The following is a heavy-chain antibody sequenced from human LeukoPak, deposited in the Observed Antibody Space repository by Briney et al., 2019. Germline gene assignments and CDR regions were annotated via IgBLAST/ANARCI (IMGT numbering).Heavy chain of an antibody. CDR2: IYYSGST. J-gene: IGHJ4*02. CDR3: ARVRVRGVDY. D-gene: IGHD3-10*01. Sequence: PGGSLRLSCAASGFTFSSSDMHWVRQPPGKGLEWIGSIYYSGSTYYNPSLKSRVTISVDTSKNQFSLKLSSVTAADTAVYYCARVRVRGVDYWGQGTLVTVSS. CDR1: GFTFSSSD. V-gene: IGHV4-39*07.